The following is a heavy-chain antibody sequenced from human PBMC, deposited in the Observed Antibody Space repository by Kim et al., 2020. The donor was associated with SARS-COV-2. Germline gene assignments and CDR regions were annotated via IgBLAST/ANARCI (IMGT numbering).Heavy chain of an antibody. Sequence: SETLSLTCSVSGGSIRSGGQFCTWIRQPPAKGLEWIGYISYSGNPHYSPSLRSRVSISLQTSENQFSLELTSVTAADTAVYYCARGQPLDYRGQGILVT. CDR1: GGSIRSGGQF. J-gene: IGHJ4*02. D-gene: IGHD2-2*01. CDR3: ARGQPLDY. V-gene: IGHV4-31*03. CDR2: ISYSGNP.